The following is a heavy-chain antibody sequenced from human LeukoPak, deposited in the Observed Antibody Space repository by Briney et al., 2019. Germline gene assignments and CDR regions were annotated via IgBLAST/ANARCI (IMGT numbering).Heavy chain of an antibody. CDR2: IYTSGST. CDR1: GDSISSSTYY. Sequence: SETLSLTCTVSGDSISSSTYYWNWIRQPAGEGLEWIGRIYTSGSTYYNPSLKSRVTISVDTSKNQFSLKLSSVTAADTAVYYCARDRTGIVAKNYFDYWGQGTLVTVSS. CDR3: ARDRTGIVAKNYFDY. J-gene: IGHJ4*02. D-gene: IGHD5-12*01. V-gene: IGHV4-61*02.